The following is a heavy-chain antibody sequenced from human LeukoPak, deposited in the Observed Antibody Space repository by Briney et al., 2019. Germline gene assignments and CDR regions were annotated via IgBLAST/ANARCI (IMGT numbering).Heavy chain of an antibody. D-gene: IGHD2-21*02. CDR3: AREERRGDLPFFIDY. Sequence: ASVKVSCKASGYTFTGYYMHWVRQAPGQGLEWMGWINPNSGGTNYAQKFQGWVTMTRDTSTSTAYMELRSLRSDDTAVYFCAREERRGDLPFFIDYWGQGTLVTVSS. CDR2: INPNSGGT. V-gene: IGHV1-2*04. CDR1: GYTFTGYY. J-gene: IGHJ4*02.